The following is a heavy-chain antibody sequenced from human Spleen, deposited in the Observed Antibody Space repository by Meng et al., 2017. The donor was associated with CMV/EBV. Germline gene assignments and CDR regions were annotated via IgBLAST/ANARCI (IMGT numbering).Heavy chain of an antibody. CDR3: ARVGGDVVVVPAAHGGGFDP. CDR2: INHSGST. CDR1: GGSFSGYY. D-gene: IGHD2-2*01. J-gene: IGHJ5*02. V-gene: IGHV4-34*01. Sequence: SETLSLTCAVYGGSFSGYYWSWIRQPPGKGLEWIGEINHSGSTNYNPSLKSRVTISVDTSKNQFSLKLSSVTAADTAVYYCARVGGDVVVVPAAHGGGFDPWGQGTLVTVSS.